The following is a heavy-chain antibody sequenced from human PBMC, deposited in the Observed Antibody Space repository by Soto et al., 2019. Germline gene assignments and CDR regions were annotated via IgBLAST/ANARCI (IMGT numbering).Heavy chain of an antibody. D-gene: IGHD6-13*01. CDR3: ARGSTGYSSSWYRY. CDR2: IYYSGST. J-gene: IGHJ4*02. V-gene: IGHV4-59*08. CDR1: GGSLSSYY. Sequence: SETLCLPCTFSGGSLSSYYWSLIREPPGKGLEWIGYIYYSGSTNYNPSLKSRVTISVDTSKNQFSLKLGSVTAADTAVYYCARGSTGYSSSWYRYWGQGTLVTVSS.